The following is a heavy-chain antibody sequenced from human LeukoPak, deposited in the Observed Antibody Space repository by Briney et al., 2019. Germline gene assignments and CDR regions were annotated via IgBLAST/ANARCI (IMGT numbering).Heavy chain of an antibody. V-gene: IGHV1-18*01. CDR2: ISACDGGT. CDR1: GYSFTSYG. D-gene: IGHD1-14*01. Sequence: GASVKVSCKTSGYSFTSYGFSWVRQAPGQGLEWLGWISACDGGTNYEQKFQGRLTMTTETSTTTAYMELRSLRSDDTAVYYCARLARYHLLEASDIWGQGTMVTVSS. CDR3: ARLARYHLLEASDI. J-gene: IGHJ3*02.